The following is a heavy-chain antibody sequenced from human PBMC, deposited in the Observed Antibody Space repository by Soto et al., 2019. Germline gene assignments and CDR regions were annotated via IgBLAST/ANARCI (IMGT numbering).Heavy chain of an antibody. CDR2: IHYSGST. V-gene: IGHV4-39*01. CDR1: GDSIGTTHSY. CDR3: ARHEGNGNVWPLDY. D-gene: IGHD2-8*01. Sequence: SETLSLTCTVSGDSIGTTHSYWAWIRQSPGKGLEWIGNIHYSGSTYYMPSLRSRVTLSVDTSKNQFSLRLTSVTAEDTAVYYCARHEGNGNVWPLDYWGRGILVTVSS. J-gene: IGHJ4*02.